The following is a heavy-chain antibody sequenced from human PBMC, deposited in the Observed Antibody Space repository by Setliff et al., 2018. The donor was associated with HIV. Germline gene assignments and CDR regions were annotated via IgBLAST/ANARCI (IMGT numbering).Heavy chain of an antibody. CDR1: GVSTISSSSSYY. Sequence: PSETLSLTCIVSGVSTISSSSSYYWGGIRQPPGKGLEWIGYISHSGITDYNPSLKSRVTISVDTSKNHFSLRLSSVTAADTAVYYCARQGAVPGHAFDSWGPGALVTVSS. CDR3: ARQGAVPGHAFDS. CDR2: ISHSGIT. D-gene: IGHD6-19*01. V-gene: IGHV4-39*01. J-gene: IGHJ4*02.